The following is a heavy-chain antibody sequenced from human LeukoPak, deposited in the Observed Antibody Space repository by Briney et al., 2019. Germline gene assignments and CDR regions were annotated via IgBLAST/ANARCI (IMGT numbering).Heavy chain of an antibody. V-gene: IGHV3-15*01. CDR2: IKSKTDGGTT. J-gene: IGHJ4*02. Sequence: KSGGSLRLSCTASGFTFSYVYMTWVRQAPGKGLEWLGHIKSKTDGGTTGYAAPVKGSFSISRDDSTNTLYLQMNSLKTEDTAVYYCTAGRGVINTPAYWGQGTLVTVSS. CDR3: TAGRGVINTPAY. D-gene: IGHD3-10*01. CDR1: GFTFSYVY.